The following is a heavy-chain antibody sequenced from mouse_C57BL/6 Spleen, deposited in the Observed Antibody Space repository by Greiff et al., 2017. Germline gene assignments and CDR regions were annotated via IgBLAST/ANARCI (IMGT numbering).Heavy chain of an antibody. CDR3: ARSEGYYYGSSYDWYFGV. CDR2: IYPGSGST. J-gene: IGHJ1*03. D-gene: IGHD1-1*01. CDR1: GYTFTSYW. Sequence: VQLQQPGAELVQPGASVKMSCKASGYTFTSYWITWVKQRPGQGLEWIGDIYPGSGSTNYNEKFKSKATLTVDTSSSTAYMQLSSLTSEDSAVYYCARSEGYYYGSSYDWYFGVWGTGTTVTVSS. V-gene: IGHV1-55*01.